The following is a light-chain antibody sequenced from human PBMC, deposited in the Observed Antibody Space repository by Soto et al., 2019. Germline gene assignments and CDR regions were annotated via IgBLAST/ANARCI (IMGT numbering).Light chain of an antibody. CDR3: QQFNSYPIT. J-gene: IGKJ5*01. CDR2: AAS. V-gene: IGKV1-9*01. Sequence: DIQLTQSPSFLSASVGDRVTITCRASQGISSNLAWYQQKPGKAPELLIYAASTLQSGVPSRFSCSGSGTEFTLTISSLHPEDFATYYCQQFNSYPITFGQGTRLENK. CDR1: QGISSN.